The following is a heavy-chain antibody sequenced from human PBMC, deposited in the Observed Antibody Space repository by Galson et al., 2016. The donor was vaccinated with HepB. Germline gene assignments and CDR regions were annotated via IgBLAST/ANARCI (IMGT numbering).Heavy chain of an antibody. V-gene: IGHV4-61*02. Sequence: TLSLTCTVSGGSISSGTYYWSWIRQRGKGLEWIGRIYTSGNTNYNPSLKRRVTISVDTSKNQFSLKLSSVTAAETAVYFCARGGAYYYNWGQGTLVTVSS. D-gene: IGHD2-21*02. CDR1: GGSISSGTYY. CDR3: ARGGAYYYN. J-gene: IGHJ4*02. CDR2: IYTSGNT.